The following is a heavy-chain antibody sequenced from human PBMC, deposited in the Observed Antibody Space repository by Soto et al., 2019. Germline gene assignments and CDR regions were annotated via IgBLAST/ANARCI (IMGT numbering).Heavy chain of an antibody. J-gene: IGHJ5*02. CDR3: AKDPQRRNLVIAAVPFDP. CDR2: ISPAGNSV. D-gene: IGHD6-25*01. CDR1: GFTFSSYS. V-gene: IGHV3-48*02. Sequence: GGSLRLSCVASGFTFSSYSINWIRQAPGKGPEWVSWISPAGNSVDYTDSVKGRFTISRDNAENSLYLEMNSLRDEDTAVYYCAKDPQRRNLVIAAVPFDPWGQGTLVTVSS.